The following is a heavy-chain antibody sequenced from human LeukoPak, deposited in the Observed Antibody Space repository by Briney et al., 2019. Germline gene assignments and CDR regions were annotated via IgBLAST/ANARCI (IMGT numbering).Heavy chain of an antibody. V-gene: IGHV1-2*06. J-gene: IGHJ4*02. Sequence: ASVKVSCKASGYTFTGYHIHWVRQAPGQGLEWMGRINPYSGDTNFAQKFRGRVTMTRDTSITTAHMDLSSLTPDDTAVYFCARDQGSLTRSWYTGYWGQGTQVTVSS. D-gene: IGHD6-13*01. CDR2: INPYSGDT. CDR1: GYTFTGYH. CDR3: ARDQGSLTRSWYTGY.